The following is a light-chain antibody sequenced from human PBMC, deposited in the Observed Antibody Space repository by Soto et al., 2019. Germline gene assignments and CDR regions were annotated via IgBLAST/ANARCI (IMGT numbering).Light chain of an antibody. V-gene: IGKV3-20*01. Sequence: VISKTPGTLPLSQGERATLSCRARQSVSNYLAWYRQKPVQAPRLLIYGASSRATGIPDRFSGSGSGTDFTLTICSLEPEDFAVYYCQQYGSSLWTFGEGTKVDIK. CDR1: QSVSNY. J-gene: IGKJ1*01. CDR2: GAS. CDR3: QQYGSSLWT.